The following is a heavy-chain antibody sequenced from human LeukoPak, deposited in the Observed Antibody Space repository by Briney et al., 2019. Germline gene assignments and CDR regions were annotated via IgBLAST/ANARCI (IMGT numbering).Heavy chain of an antibody. D-gene: IGHD3-10*01. CDR2: INPNSGGT. CDR3: ARAPSPSITMVRGVRSYFDY. Sequence: GASVKVSCKASGYTSTGYYMHWVRQAPGQGLEWMGWINPNSGGTNYAQKFQGRVTMTRDTSISTAYMELSRLRSDDTAVYYCARAPSPSITMVRGVRSYFDYWGQGTLVTVSS. J-gene: IGHJ4*02. V-gene: IGHV1-2*02. CDR1: GYTSTGYY.